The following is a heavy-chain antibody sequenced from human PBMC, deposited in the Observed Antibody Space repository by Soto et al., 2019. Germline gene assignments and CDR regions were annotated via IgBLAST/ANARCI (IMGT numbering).Heavy chain of an antibody. V-gene: IGHV3-53*01. D-gene: IGHD6-13*01. CDR2: IYSGGST. CDR1: GFTVSSNY. Sequence: LRLSCAASGFTVSSNYMSWVRQAPGKGLEWGSVIYSGGSTYYADSVKGRFTISRDNSKNTLYLQMNSLRAEDTAVYYCARDLGYIRQYYYYGMDVWGQGTTVTVSS. J-gene: IGHJ6*02. CDR3: ARDLGYIRQYYYYGMDV.